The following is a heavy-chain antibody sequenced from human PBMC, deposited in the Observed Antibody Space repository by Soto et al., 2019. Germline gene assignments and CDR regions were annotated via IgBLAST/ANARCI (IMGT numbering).Heavy chain of an antibody. CDR3: ARDRLRGYDSSGFYS. D-gene: IGHD3-22*01. V-gene: IGHV1-18*01. CDR2: INPSDGNR. Sequence: SVKLSCXASVYSYSVDVINWLRQDTGQGLEWMGWINPSDGNRNFAQKFEDRVTMTTATSTNTVFLELRSLKSDDTAIYYCARDRLRGYDSSGFYSWGQGTMVTVSS. CDR1: VYSYSVDV. J-gene: IGHJ4*02.